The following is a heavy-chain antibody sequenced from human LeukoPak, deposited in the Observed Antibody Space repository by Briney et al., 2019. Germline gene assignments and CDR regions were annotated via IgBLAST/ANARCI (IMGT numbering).Heavy chain of an antibody. CDR1: GFTFSSYA. D-gene: IGHD3-3*01. CDR2: NSGSGGST. V-gene: IGHV3-23*01. CDR3: AKGYDFWSGPFV. Sequence: GGSLRLSCAASGFTFSSYAMSWVRQAPGKGLEWVSANSGSGGSTYYADSVKGRFTISRDNSKNTLYLQMNSLRAEDTAVYYCAKGYDFWSGPFVWGQGTLVTVSS. J-gene: IGHJ4*02.